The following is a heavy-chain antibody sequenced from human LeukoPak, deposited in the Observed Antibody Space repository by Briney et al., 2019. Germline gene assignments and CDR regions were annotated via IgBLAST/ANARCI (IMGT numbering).Heavy chain of an antibody. V-gene: IGHV3-30*04. D-gene: IGHD5-18*01. J-gene: IGHJ4*02. Sequence: GGSLRLSCAASGFTFSSYAMHRVRQAPGKGLEWVAVISYDGSNKYYADSVKGRFTISRDNSKNTLYLQMNSLRAEDTAVYYCATYGADSYGYPGVPFDYWGQGTLVTVSS. CDR3: ATYGADSYGYPGVPFDY. CDR2: ISYDGSNK. CDR1: GFTFSSYA.